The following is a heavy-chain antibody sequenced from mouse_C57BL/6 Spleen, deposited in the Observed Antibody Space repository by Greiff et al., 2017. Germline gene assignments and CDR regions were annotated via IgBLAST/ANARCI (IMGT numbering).Heavy chain of an antibody. J-gene: IGHJ3*01. Sequence: VQLQQSGPELVKPGASVKISCKASGYTFTDYYMNWVKQSHGKSLEWIGDINPNNGGTSYNQKFKGKATLTVDKSSSTAYMELRSLTSEDSAVYYCARWELRSWFAYWGQGTLVTVSA. V-gene: IGHV1-26*01. CDR1: GYTFTDYY. D-gene: IGHD1-1*01. CDR3: ARWELRSWFAY. CDR2: INPNNGGT.